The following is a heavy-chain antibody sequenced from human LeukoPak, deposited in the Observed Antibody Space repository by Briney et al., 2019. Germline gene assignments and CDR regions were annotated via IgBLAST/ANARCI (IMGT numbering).Heavy chain of an antibody. Sequence: ASVKVSCKASGYTFTRYYMHWVRQAPGQGLEWMGIINPSGGSTSYAQKFQGRVTMTRDTSTSTVYMELSSLRSEDTAVYYCARADRGSATSSTSLNWFGPWGQGTLVTVSS. V-gene: IGHV1-46*01. CDR2: INPSGGST. D-gene: IGHD2-2*01. CDR3: ARADRGSATSSTSLNWFGP. J-gene: IGHJ5*02. CDR1: GYTFTRYY.